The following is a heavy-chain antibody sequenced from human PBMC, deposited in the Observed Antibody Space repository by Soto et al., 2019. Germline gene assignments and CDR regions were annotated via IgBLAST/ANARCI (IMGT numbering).Heavy chain of an antibody. CDR3: ASRSSGWYFDY. J-gene: IGHJ4*02. CDR1: GFPFSTHW. Sequence: GGSLRLSCAASGFPFSTHWMHWVRQAPGKGLEWVSVISGSGGSTYYADSVKGRFTISRDNSKNTLYLQMNSLRAEDTAVYYCASRSSGWYFDYWGQGTLVTVSS. V-gene: IGHV3-23*01. CDR2: ISGSGGST. D-gene: IGHD6-19*01.